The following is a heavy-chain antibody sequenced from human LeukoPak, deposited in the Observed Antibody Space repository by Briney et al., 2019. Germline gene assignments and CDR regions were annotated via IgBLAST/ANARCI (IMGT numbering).Heavy chain of an antibody. D-gene: IGHD6-19*01. CDR2: IYSGGST. Sequence: GGSLRLSCAASGFDVSSNYMCWVRQAPGKGLEWVSVIYSGGSTYYADSVKGRFTMSRDNSKNTLYLQMNSLRAEDTAVYYCARDQRYNSGWRYYFDYWGQGTLVTVSS. J-gene: IGHJ4*02. CDR3: ARDQRYNSGWRYYFDY. V-gene: IGHV3-53*01. CDR1: GFDVSSNY.